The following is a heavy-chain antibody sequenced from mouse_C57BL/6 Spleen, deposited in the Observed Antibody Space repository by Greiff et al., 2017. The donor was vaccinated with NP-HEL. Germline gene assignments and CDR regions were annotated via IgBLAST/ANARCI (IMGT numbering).Heavy chain of an antibody. J-gene: IGHJ3*01. V-gene: IGHV1-26*01. CDR2: INPNNGGT. Sequence: EVQLQQSGPELVKPGASVKISCKASGYTFTDYYMNWVKQSHGKSLEWIGDINPNNGGTSYNQKFKGKATLTVDKSSSTAYMELRSLTSEDSAVYYCASSPYGYDEDWFAYWGQGTLVTVSA. CDR1: GYTFTDYY. CDR3: ASSPYGYDEDWFAY. D-gene: IGHD2-2*01.